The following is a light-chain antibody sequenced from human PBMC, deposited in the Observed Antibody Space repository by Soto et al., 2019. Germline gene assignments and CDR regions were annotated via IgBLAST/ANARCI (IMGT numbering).Light chain of an antibody. CDR1: SSDVGGYNF. CDR2: EVS. CDR3: TSYCTSNPYV. J-gene: IGLJ1*01. V-gene: IGLV2-14*01. Sequence: QSALTQPASVSGSPGQSITISCTGTSSDVGGYNFVSWYQQHPGKAPKLMIYEVSNRPSGVSNRFSGSKSGNTASLTISGLQAEDAAYYCCTSYCTSNPYVFGAGTKLTVL.